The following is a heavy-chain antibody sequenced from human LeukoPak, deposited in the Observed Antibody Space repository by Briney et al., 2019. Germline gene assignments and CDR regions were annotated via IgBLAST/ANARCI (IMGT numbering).Heavy chain of an antibody. D-gene: IGHD3-9*01. V-gene: IGHV1-18*01. CDR3: ARGEYYDILTSYYYYNMDV. J-gene: IGHJ6*04. Sequence: ASVKVSCKASGYTFTSYGISWVRQAPGQGLEGMGWISTYNGKTNYAQKVQGGVTMTTETSTSTAYMEVRSLRSDDTAVYYCARGEYYDILTSYYYYNMDVWGKGTTVIVSS. CDR1: GYTFTSYG. CDR2: ISTYNGKT.